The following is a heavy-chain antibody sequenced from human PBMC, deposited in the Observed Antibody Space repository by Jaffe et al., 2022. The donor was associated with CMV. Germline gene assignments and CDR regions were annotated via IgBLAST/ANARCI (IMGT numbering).Heavy chain of an antibody. J-gene: IGHJ3*02. CDR3: ARDREAYPVHGAFDI. Sequence: EVQLVESGGGLVQPGGSLRLSCAASGFTFSSYAMHWVRQAPGKGLEYVSAISSNGGSTYYANSVKGRFTISRDNSKNTLYLQMGSLRAEDMAVYYCARDREAYPVHGAFDIWGQGTMVTVSS. CDR1: GFTFSSYA. V-gene: IGHV3-64*01. CDR2: ISSNGGST.